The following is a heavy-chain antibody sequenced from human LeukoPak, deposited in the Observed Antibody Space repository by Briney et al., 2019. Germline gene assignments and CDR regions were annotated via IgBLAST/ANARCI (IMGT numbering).Heavy chain of an antibody. D-gene: IGHD1-26*01. CDR2: IYHSGST. CDR3: AREVRSAWASFDP. CDR1: GYSISSGYY. V-gene: IGHV4-38-2*02. J-gene: IGHJ5*02. Sequence: SETLSLTCTVSGYSISSGYYWGWIRQPPGKGLEWIGSIYHSGSTYYNPSLKSRVTMSVDTSKNQFSLKLSSVTAADTAVYYCAREVRSAWASFDPWGQGTLVTVSS.